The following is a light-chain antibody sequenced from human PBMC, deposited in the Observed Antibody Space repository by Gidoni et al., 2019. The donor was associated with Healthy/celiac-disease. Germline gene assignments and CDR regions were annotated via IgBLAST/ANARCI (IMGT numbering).Light chain of an antibody. V-gene: IGKV1-33*01. CDR3: QQYDNLPLT. CDR1: QDISNY. J-gene: IGKJ4*01. Sequence: DLMMTQSPSSLSASVGDRVTITCQASQDISNYLNWYQQKPGKAPKLLIYAASNLETGVPSRFSGSGSGTDFTFTISSLQPDDIATYYCQQYDNLPLTFGGGTKVEIK. CDR2: AAS.